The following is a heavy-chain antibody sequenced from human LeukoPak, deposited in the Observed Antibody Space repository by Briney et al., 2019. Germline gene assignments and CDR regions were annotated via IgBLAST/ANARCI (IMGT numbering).Heavy chain of an antibody. J-gene: IGHJ2*01. CDR1: GFTVNNKY. V-gene: IGHV3-66*02. CDR2: IYGGGST. Sequence: PGGSLRLSCAASGFTVNNKYMSWVRQAPGKGLDWVSVIYGGGSTHYADSVKGRFTISRDNSKNTLYLQMNSLRAEDTAVYYCAKNGAMVSHWYFDLWGRGTLVTVSS. D-gene: IGHD5-18*01. CDR3: AKNGAMVSHWYFDL.